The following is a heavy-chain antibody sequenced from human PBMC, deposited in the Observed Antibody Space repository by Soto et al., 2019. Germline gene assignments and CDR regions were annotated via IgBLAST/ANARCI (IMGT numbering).Heavy chain of an antibody. CDR3: ARGSYYDSSDSKKCFDY. Sequence: SETLSLTCTVSGGSISSYYWSWIRQPPGKGLEWIGYIYYSGSANYNPSLKSRVTISVDTSKNQFSLKLSSVTAADTAVYYCARGSYYDSSDSKKCFDYWGQGTLVTVSS. CDR2: IYYSGSA. J-gene: IGHJ4*02. D-gene: IGHD3-22*01. CDR1: GGSISSYY. V-gene: IGHV4-59*01.